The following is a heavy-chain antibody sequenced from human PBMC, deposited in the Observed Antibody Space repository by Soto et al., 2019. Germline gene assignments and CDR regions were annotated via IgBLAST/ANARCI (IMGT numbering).Heavy chain of an antibody. CDR3: ARGSSVAFDY. CDR1: GYTFTDYY. J-gene: IGHJ4*02. CDR2: INPGGGST. V-gene: IGHV1-46*01. Sequence: QVQLVQSGAEVKKPGASVKVSCKASGYTFTDYYLHWVRQAPGQGLEWMGFINPGGGSTTYLQKFQGRVTMTRDTSTGTVYMDLSSLTSEDTAVYYCARGSSVAFDYWGQGTLVTVSS. D-gene: IGHD2-21*01.